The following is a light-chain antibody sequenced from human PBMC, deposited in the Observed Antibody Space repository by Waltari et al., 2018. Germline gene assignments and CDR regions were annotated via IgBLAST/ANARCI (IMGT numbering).Light chain of an antibody. J-gene: IGLJ3*02. CDR2: VNSDGSH. Sequence: QLVVTQSPSASASLGASVKLTCTLSGGHTHYAIPWHQQQPQKGPRFLMKVNSDGSHNKGDGIPDRFSGSSSGAERYLTISSLQSEDEADYHCQTWDTGIRVFGGGTKLIVL. V-gene: IGLV4-69*01. CDR3: QTWDTGIRV. CDR1: GGHTHYA.